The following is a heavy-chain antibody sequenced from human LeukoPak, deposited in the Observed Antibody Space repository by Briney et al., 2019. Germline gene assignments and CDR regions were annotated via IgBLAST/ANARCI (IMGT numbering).Heavy chain of an antibody. Sequence: GGSLRLSRAASGFTFGAYWMSWFRQAPGKGPEWVASIKDDGSAQFYVDSLEGRFTISRDNAKNTLYLQMDTMRVEDTAVYYCARHIVGEQNFDYWSQGTLVTVSS. CDR3: ARHIVGEQNFDY. D-gene: IGHD3-16*02. CDR1: GFTFGAYW. CDR2: IKDDGSAQ. J-gene: IGHJ4*02. V-gene: IGHV3-7*01.